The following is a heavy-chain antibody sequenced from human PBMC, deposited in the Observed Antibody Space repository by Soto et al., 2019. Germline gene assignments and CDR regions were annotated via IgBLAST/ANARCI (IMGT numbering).Heavy chain of an antibody. Sequence: VASVKVSCKTSGYTFTNYAVHWARQAPGKKVEGIGWINTDNGHTKYSQKFQGRVTITKNTAASAAYMELSNLIFEDTAVYYCARDWVDTAMVTLYYSGMDVWGQGTTVTVSS. V-gene: IGHV1-3*04. CDR1: GYTFTNYA. CDR2: INTDNGHT. D-gene: IGHD5-18*01. CDR3: ARDWVDTAMVTLYYSGMDV. J-gene: IGHJ6*02.